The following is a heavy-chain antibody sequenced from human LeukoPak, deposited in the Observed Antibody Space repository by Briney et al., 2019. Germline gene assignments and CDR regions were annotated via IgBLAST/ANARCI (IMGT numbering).Heavy chain of an antibody. V-gene: IGHV4-59*08. CDR1: GGSISSYY. CDR3: ARQNSGYDLGPFDY. CDR2: IYYSGST. D-gene: IGHD5-12*01. J-gene: IGHJ4*02. Sequence: SETLSLTCTVYGGSISSYYWIWIRQPPGKGLEWIAYIYYSGSTNYNPSLRSRVTISLDTSKNHFSLKLSSVTAADTAVYYCARQNSGYDLGPFDYWGQGILVTVSS.